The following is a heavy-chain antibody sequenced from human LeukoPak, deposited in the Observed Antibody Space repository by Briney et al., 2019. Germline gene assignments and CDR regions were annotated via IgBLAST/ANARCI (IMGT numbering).Heavy chain of an antibody. J-gene: IGHJ5*02. D-gene: IGHD6-13*01. V-gene: IGHV4-34*01. CDR3: ARGRRGDSSSRGNWFDP. CDR1: GGSFSGYY. CDR2: VNHSGST. Sequence: PSETLPLTCAVYGGSFSGYYWSWIRQPPGKGLEWIGEVNHSGSTNYNPSLKSRVTISVDTFKNQFSLKLSSVTAADTAVYYCARGRRGDSSSRGNWFDPWGQGTLVTVSS.